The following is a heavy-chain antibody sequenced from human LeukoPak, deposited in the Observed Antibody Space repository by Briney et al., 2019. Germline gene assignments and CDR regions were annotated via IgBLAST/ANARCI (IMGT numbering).Heavy chain of an antibody. Sequence: PSETLSLTCTVSGASISNYYWSWIRQPPGKGLEWIGYIYYSGSTNYNPSLKSRVTISVDTSKNQFSLKLSSVIAADTAVYYCARQSYLNWFDPWGQGTLVTVSS. J-gene: IGHJ5*02. V-gene: IGHV4-59*08. D-gene: IGHD3-10*01. CDR2: IYYSGST. CDR3: ARQSYLNWFDP. CDR1: GASISNYY.